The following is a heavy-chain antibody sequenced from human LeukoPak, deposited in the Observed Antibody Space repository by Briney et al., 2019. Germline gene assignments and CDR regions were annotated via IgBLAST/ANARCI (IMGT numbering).Heavy chain of an antibody. CDR3: ARGLPPTYCGGDCYGGFDY. CDR1: GGTLSSYA. CDR2: IIPIFGTA. J-gene: IGHJ4*02. D-gene: IGHD2-21*02. Sequence: GASVKVSCKASGGTLSSYAISWVRQAPGQGLEWMGGIIPIFGTANYAQKFQGRVTITADESTSTAYMELSSLRSEDTAVYYCARGLPPTYCGGDCYGGFDYWGQGTLVTVSS. V-gene: IGHV1-69*13.